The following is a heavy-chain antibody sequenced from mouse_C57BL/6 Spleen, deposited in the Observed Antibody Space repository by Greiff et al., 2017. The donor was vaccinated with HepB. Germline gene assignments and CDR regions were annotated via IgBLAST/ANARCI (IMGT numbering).Heavy chain of an antibody. V-gene: IGHV1-72*01. CDR3: ARGITTVVATGEYFDV. Sequence: QVQLQQPGAELVKPGASVKLSCKASGYTFTSYWMHWVKQRPGRGLEWMGRIDPNSGGTKYNEKFKSKATLTVDKPSSTAYMQLSSLTSEDSAVYYCARGITTVVATGEYFDVWGTGTTVTVSS. CDR1: GYTFTSYW. CDR2: IDPNSGGT. D-gene: IGHD1-1*01. J-gene: IGHJ1*03.